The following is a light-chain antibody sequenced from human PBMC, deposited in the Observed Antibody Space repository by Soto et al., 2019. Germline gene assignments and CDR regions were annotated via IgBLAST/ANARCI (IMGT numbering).Light chain of an antibody. CDR1: QSVSNNY. V-gene: IGKV3-20*01. CDR2: GAS. CDR3: QQYGSSGT. J-gene: IGKJ1*01. Sequence: EIGLTQSPGTLSLSPGERATLSWGASQSVSNNYLAWYQQKPGQAPRLLIYGASNRATGIPDRFSGVASGTDFTLTISRLEPEDFAVYYCQQYGSSGTFGQGTNVDIK.